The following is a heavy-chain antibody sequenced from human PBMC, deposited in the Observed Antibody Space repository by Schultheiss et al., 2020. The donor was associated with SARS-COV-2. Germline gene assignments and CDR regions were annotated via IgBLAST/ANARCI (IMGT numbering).Heavy chain of an antibody. Sequence: GGSLRLSCTASRFTFSNYALHWVRQAPGKGLEWVTLISYDGNSKYYADSVKGRFTISRDNSKNILFLQMSSLRAEDTAVYYCARGGTQYYDILTGYPPFDYWGQGTLVTVSS. D-gene: IGHD3-9*01. J-gene: IGHJ4*02. CDR2: ISYDGNSK. V-gene: IGHV3-30-3*01. CDR1: RFTFSNYA. CDR3: ARGGTQYYDILTGYPPFDY.